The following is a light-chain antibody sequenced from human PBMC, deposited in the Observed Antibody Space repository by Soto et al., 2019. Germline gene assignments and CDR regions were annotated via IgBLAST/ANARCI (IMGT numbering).Light chain of an antibody. V-gene: IGLV1-47*01. CDR2: RNN. CDR1: SSNIGSNY. J-gene: IGLJ2*01. Sequence: QSVLTQPPSASGTPGQRVTISCSGSSSNIGSNYVYWYQQLPGTAPKLLIYRNNQRPSGVPDRFSGSKSGTSASLAISGLRSEDEADYYCAAWDDSLSGDVVFGGGNKVTVL. CDR3: AAWDDSLSGDVV.